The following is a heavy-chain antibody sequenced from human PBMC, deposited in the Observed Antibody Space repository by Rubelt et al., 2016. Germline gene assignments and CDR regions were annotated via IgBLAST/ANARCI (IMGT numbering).Heavy chain of an antibody. CDR2: IYHSGTT. CDR3: AGDHSSGWYLEGFFDY. J-gene: IGHJ4*02. CDR1: GYSISSGYY. V-gene: IGHV4-38-2*02. Sequence: QVQLQESGPGLVKPSETLSLTCTVSGYSISSGYYWGWIRQPPGKGLEWIGSIYHSGTTYYNPSLKSRVTRSVDTPKNQFSLKLSSVTAADTAVYYCAGDHSSGWYLEGFFDYWGQGTLVTVSS. D-gene: IGHD6-19*01.